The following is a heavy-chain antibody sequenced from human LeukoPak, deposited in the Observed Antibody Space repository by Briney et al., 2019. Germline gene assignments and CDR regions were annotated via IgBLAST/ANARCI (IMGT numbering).Heavy chain of an antibody. D-gene: IGHD1-20*01. Sequence: GGSLRLSCAASGFTFSRYAMHWVRQAPGKGLESVSAISSNGGSTYYAHSVKGRFTISRDNSKNTLYLQMGSLRAEDLAVYYCARDFGLTGKVDYWGQGALFSASS. V-gene: IGHV3-64*01. CDR2: ISSNGGST. CDR1: GFTFSRYA. J-gene: IGHJ4*02. CDR3: ARDFGLTGKVDY.